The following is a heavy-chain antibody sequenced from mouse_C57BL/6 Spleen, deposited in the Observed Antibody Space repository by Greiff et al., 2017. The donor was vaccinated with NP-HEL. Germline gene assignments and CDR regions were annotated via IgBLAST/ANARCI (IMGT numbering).Heavy chain of an antibody. Sequence: EVMLVESGGDLVKPGGSLKLSCAASGFTFSSYGMSWVRQTPDKRLEWVATISSGGSYTYYPDSVKGRFTISRDNAKNTLYLQMSSLKSEDTAMYYCARRRGNYGDYFDYWGQGTTLTVSS. D-gene: IGHD2-1*01. CDR3: ARRRGNYGDYFDY. V-gene: IGHV5-6*02. CDR2: ISSGGSYT. J-gene: IGHJ2*01. CDR1: GFTFSSYG.